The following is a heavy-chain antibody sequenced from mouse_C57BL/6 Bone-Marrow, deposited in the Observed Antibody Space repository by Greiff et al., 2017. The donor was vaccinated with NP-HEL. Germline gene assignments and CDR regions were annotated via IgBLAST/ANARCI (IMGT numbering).Heavy chain of an antibody. Sequence: VQLVEFGAELARPGASVKLSCKASGYTFTSYGISWVKQRTGQGLEWIGEIYPRSGNTYYNEKFKGKATLTADKSSSAAYMELRSLTSEDSAVYFCASMGPYYSKGYWGQGTTLTVSS. V-gene: IGHV1-81*01. CDR1: GYTFTSYG. CDR3: ASMGPYYSKGY. J-gene: IGHJ2*01. D-gene: IGHD2-5*01. CDR2: IYPRSGNT.